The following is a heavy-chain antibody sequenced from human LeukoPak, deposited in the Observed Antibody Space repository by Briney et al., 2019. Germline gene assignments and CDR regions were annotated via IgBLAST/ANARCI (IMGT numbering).Heavy chain of an antibody. CDR3: ARDQGTHTDILTGLGYFDC. J-gene: IGHJ4*02. V-gene: IGHV3-33*01. Sequence: GGSLRLSCAASGFTFSNYAIHWVRQAPGKGLEWVAVIWYDGSNKYYADSVKGRFTISRDNSKNTLYLQMNSLRAEDTAMYYCARDQGTHTDILTGLGYFDCWGQGTLVSVSS. D-gene: IGHD3-9*01. CDR2: IWYDGSNK. CDR1: GFTFSNYA.